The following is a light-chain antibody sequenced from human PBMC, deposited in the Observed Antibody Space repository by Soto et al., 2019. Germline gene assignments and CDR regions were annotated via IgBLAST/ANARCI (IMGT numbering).Light chain of an antibody. CDR2: DVS. CDR1: SSDIGGYNY. Sequence: QSALTQPASVSGSPGQSITISCTGTSSDIGGYNYVSWYQQHPGKAPKLMIYDVSDRPSGVSNRFSGSKSGNTASLTISGLQAEDEADYYCASYASSNTVLFGGWTKLTVL. J-gene: IGLJ2*01. V-gene: IGLV2-14*03. CDR3: ASYASSNTVL.